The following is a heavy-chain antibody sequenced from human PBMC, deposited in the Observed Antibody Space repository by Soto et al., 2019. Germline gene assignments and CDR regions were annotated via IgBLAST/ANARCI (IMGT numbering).Heavy chain of an antibody. CDR2: INAGNGNT. D-gene: IGHD6-13*01. Sequence: ASGKVSCKASAYTFTSYAMHWVRQAPGQRLEWMGWINAGNGNTKYSQKFQGRVTITRDTSASTAYMELSSLRSEDTAVYYCARSTREIAAAGTVRFDPWGQGTLVTVSS. J-gene: IGHJ5*02. CDR1: AYTFTSYA. CDR3: ARSTREIAAAGTVRFDP. V-gene: IGHV1-3*01.